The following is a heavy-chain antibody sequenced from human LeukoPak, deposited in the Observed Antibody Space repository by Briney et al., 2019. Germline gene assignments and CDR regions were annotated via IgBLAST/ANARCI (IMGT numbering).Heavy chain of an antibody. CDR2: IRASGSDT. D-gene: IGHD3-16*01. V-gene: IGHV3-23*01. CDR3: AIGGGLAPFAH. CDR1: GFTLSSSG. J-gene: IGHJ6*02. Sequence: GGSLRLSCAASGFTLSSSGMSWVRQAPGEGLEWVSTIRASGSDTFYADSVKGRFTISRDLSKNTLYLEMSNLRAEDTAVYYCAIGGGLAPFAHWGQGTTVTVSS.